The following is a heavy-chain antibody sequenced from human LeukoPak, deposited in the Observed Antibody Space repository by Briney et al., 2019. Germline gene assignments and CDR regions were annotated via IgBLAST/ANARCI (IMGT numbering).Heavy chain of an antibody. V-gene: IGHV4-31*03. Sequence: PSETLSLTCTVSGGSISSGGYYWSWIRQHPGKGLEWIGYIYYSGSTYYNPSLKSRVTISVDTSKNQFSLKLTSATAADTAVYYCAREGPGRGVIGNIDYWGQGTLVTVSS. D-gene: IGHD3-10*01. CDR3: AREGPGRGVIGNIDY. J-gene: IGHJ4*02. CDR2: IYYSGST. CDR1: GGSISSGGYY.